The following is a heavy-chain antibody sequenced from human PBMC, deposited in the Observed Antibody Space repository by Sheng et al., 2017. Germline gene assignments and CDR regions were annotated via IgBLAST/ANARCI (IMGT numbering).Heavy chain of an antibody. J-gene: IGHJ5*02. CDR2: ISSSGSTI. D-gene: IGHD6-13*01. CDR3: ARDHEKGSSWYDVTFDP. CDR1: GFTFSDYY. V-gene: IGHV3-11*01. Sequence: QVQLVESGGRLDQALEGPLRLSCAASGFTFSDYYMSWIRQAPGKGLEWVSYISSSGSTIYYADSVKGRFTISRDNAKNSLYLQMNSLRAEDTAVYYCARDHEKGSSWYDVTFDPWGQGTLVTVSS.